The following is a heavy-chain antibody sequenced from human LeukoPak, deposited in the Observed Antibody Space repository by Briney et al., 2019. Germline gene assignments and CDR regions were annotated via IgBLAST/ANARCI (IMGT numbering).Heavy chain of an antibody. CDR1: GFTFSSYA. CDR2: ISGSGGST. Sequence: PGGSLRLSCAASGFTFSSYAMSWVRQAPGKGLEWVSAISGSGGSTYYADSVKGRFTISRDNSKNTLYLQMNSLRAEDTAVYHCAKDPQYYYDSSGYSFDYWGQGTLVTVSS. J-gene: IGHJ4*02. CDR3: AKDPQYYYDSSGYSFDY. V-gene: IGHV3-23*01. D-gene: IGHD3-22*01.